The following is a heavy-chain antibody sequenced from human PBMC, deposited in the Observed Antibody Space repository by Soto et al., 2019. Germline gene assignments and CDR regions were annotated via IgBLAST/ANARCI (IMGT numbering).Heavy chain of an antibody. Sequence: PGGSLRLSCAASGFTFSNAWMSWVRQAPGKGLEWVGRIKSKTDGGTTDYAAPVKGRFTISRDDSKNTLYLQMNSLKTEDTAVYYCTQVVVAGTSYYYYYGMDVWGQGTPVTVSS. CDR2: IKSKTDGGTT. J-gene: IGHJ6*02. D-gene: IGHD6-19*01. CDR3: TQVVVAGTSYYYYYGMDV. CDR1: GFTFSNAW. V-gene: IGHV3-15*01.